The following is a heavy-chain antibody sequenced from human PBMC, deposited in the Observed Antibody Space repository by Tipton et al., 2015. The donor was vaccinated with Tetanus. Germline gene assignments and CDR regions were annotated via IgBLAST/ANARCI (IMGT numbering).Heavy chain of an antibody. J-gene: IGHJ3*02. CDR2: IYPDDSRT. V-gene: IGHV5-51*01. CDR3: ARRRRDGYDMDVFDI. D-gene: IGHD5-24*01. CDR1: GLTLSTYW. Sequence: VQLVQSGAEVKKPGESLKISCQGSGLTLSTYWIAWVRQMPGKGLEWMGFIYPDDSRTGLSPSFQGQVTISADKSISTAFLQWNSLKASDTAMYYCARRRRDGYDMDVFDIWGQGTMVIVSS.